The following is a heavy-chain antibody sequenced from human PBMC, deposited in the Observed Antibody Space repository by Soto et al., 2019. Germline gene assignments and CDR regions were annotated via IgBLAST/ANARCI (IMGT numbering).Heavy chain of an antibody. CDR1: GFTFSSYG. Sequence: GGSLRLSCAASGFTFSSYGMHWFRQAPGKGLEWVAVISYDGSNKYYADSVKGRFTISRDNSKNTLYLQMNSLRAEDTAVYYCAKDRGWELLLSLLSGGMDVWGQGTTVTVSS. D-gene: IGHD1-26*01. J-gene: IGHJ6*02. V-gene: IGHV3-30*18. CDR2: ISYDGSNK. CDR3: AKDRGWELLLSLLSGGMDV.